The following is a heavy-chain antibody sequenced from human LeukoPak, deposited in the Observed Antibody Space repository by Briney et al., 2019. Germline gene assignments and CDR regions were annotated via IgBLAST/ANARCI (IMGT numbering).Heavy chain of an antibody. V-gene: IGHV3-21*01. CDR3: ARGIAAAGHGMDV. CDR1: GLTFSGYI. CDR2: ISTSGTYM. J-gene: IGHJ6*02. Sequence: PGGSLRLSCAASGLTFSGYIMNWVRQAPGKGLEWVSSISTSGTYMDYADSVKGRFIISRDNSKNSLFLQMNSLTAEDTAVYSCARGIAAAGHGMDVWGQGTTVTVSS. D-gene: IGHD6-13*01.